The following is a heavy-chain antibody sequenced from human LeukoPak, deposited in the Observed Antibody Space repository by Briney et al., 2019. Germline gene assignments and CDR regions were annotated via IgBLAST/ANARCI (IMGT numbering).Heavy chain of an antibody. V-gene: IGHV3-7*01. CDR2: MRHDGVAK. Sequence: GGSLRLSCVASGFTFNKYWMNWVRQAPGQGLEWVATMRHDGVAKDHVDSVRGRFTISRENAQNSLFLQMNSLRAEDTAVYYCARDGGYRGYDADCWGQGTLVTVSS. CDR3: ARDGGYRGYDADC. CDR1: GFTFNKYW. D-gene: IGHD5-12*01. J-gene: IGHJ4*02.